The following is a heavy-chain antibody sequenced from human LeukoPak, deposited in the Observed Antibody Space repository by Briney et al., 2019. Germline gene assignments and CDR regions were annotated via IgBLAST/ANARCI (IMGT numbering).Heavy chain of an antibody. V-gene: IGHV1-8*01. CDR3: ARAIYDSSGYYFYYCGMDV. Sequence: ASVKVSCKASGYTFTSYDINWVRQATGQGLEWMGWMNPNSGNTGYAQKFQGRVTMTRNTSISTAYMELSSLRSEDTAVYYCARAIYDSSGYYFYYCGMDVWGQGTTVTVSS. CDR1: GYTFTSYD. D-gene: IGHD3-22*01. CDR2: MNPNSGNT. J-gene: IGHJ6*02.